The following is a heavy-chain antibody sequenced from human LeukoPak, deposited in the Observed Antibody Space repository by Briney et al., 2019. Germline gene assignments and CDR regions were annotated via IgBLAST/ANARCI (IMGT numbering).Heavy chain of an antibody. J-gene: IGHJ4*02. D-gene: IGHD3-3*02. Sequence: GGSLRLSCAASRFTFSSYAMSWVRQAPGKGLEWVSAISGRGDSTHYADSVKGRFTISRDNSKNTLYLQMNSLRDDDTAIYFCAKGGISGVVIIPSDDWGQGTLVTVSS. CDR2: ISGRGDST. V-gene: IGHV3-23*01. CDR1: RFTFSSYA. CDR3: AKGGISGVVIIPSDD.